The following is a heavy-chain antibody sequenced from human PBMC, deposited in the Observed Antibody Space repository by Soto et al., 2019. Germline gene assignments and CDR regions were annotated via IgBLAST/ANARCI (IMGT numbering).Heavy chain of an antibody. D-gene: IGHD4-17*01. CDR3: ARDPPGTVDYGDYGAYYYYGMDV. CDR1: GFTFSSYS. CDR2: ISSSSSTI. Sequence: EVQLVESGGGLVQPGGSLRLSCAASGFTFSSYSMNWVRQAPGKGLEWVSYISSSSSTIYYADSVKGRFTISRDNAKNSLYLQMNSLRDEDTAVYYCARDPPGTVDYGDYGAYYYYGMDVWGQGTTVTVSS. V-gene: IGHV3-48*02. J-gene: IGHJ6*02.